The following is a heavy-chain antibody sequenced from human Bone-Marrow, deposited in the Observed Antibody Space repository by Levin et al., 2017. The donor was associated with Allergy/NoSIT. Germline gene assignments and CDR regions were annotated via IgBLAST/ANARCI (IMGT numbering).Heavy chain of an antibody. CDR3: ARGGYAGNPNWFFDL. J-gene: IGHJ2*01. D-gene: IGHD4-23*01. V-gene: IGHV4-30-2*01. CDR2: THHSGPT. CDR1: GDSISRGGYS. Sequence: LRLSCAVSGDSISRGGYSWSWIRQPPGKGLEWIAYTHHSGPTSYSPSLRSRATISIDRSGNQLSLKLNSVTAADTAVYYCARGGYAGNPNWFFDLWGRGTLVTVSS.